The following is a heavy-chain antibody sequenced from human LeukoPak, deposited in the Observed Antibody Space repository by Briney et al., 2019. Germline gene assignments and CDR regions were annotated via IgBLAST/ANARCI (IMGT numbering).Heavy chain of an antibody. J-gene: IGHJ4*02. Sequence: NPSENLSFTCAVYGGSFSGYYWSWLRPPPGLGLEWFGDINHGGRTNYNPSLKSRVTISVDTSKNQFSLKLSSATAADTAVYYCARDPPGEQLVLLRKRGNRSDYWGQGTLVTVSS. D-gene: IGHD6-6*01. CDR2: INHGGRT. CDR1: GGSFSGYY. V-gene: IGHV4-34*01. CDR3: ARDPPGEQLVLLRKRGNRSDY.